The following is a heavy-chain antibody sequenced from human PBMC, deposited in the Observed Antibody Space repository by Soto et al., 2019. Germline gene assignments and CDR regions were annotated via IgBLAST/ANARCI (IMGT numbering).Heavy chain of an antibody. J-gene: IGHJ4*02. CDR2: IYYSGRT. CDR1: GGSISSYY. V-gene: IGHV4-59*01. D-gene: IGHD6-13*01. CDR3: ARGNNSSSWYGETGRFDY. Sequence: QVQLQESGPGLVKPSETLSLTCTVSGGSISSYYWSWIRQPPGKGLEWIGYIYYSGRTNYNPSLKSRVTISVDTSKNQFSLKLSSVTAADTAVYYCARGNNSSSWYGETGRFDYWGQGTLVTVSS.